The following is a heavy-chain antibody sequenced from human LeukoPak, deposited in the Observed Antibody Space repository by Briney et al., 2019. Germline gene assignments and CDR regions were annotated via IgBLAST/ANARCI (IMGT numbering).Heavy chain of an antibody. V-gene: IGHV4-59*01. CDR1: GGSISSYY. CDR2: IYYSGST. Sequence: SETLSLTCTVSGGSISSYYWSWIRQPPGKGLEWIGYIYYSGSTNYNPSLKSRVTISVDTSKNQFSLKLSSVTAADTAVYYRARGGDYYDSSAPEYFQHWGQGTLVTVSS. D-gene: IGHD3-22*01. CDR3: ARGGDYYDSSAPEYFQH. J-gene: IGHJ1*01.